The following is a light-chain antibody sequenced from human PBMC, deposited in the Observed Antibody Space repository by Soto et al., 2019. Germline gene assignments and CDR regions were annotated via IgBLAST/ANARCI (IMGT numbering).Light chain of an antibody. J-gene: IGKJ4*01. CDR1: QSIGGF. V-gene: IGKV1-39*01. CDR3: HQYGISP. Sequence: DIQMTQSPSSLSVSVGDRVTITCRASQSIGGFLNWYQQKLGKAPKLLIYAASSLQSGVPSRFSGSGSGTEFTLTISRLEPEDFAVYYCHQYGISPFGGGTKVEIK. CDR2: AAS.